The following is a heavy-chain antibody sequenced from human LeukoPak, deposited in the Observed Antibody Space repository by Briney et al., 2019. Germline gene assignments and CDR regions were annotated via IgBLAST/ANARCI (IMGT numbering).Heavy chain of an antibody. CDR1: GGSISSGSYY. D-gene: IGHD1-14*01. J-gene: IGHJ5*02. CDR2: IYASGST. CDR3: ARRPPTPRTRYNWLDP. Sequence: SETLSLTCTVSGGSISSGSYYWSWIRQPAGKGLKWIGRIYASGSTNYNPSLKSRVTISVDTSKNQFSLKLSSVTAADTAVYYCARRPPTPRTRYNWLDPWGQGTLVTVSS. V-gene: IGHV4-61*02.